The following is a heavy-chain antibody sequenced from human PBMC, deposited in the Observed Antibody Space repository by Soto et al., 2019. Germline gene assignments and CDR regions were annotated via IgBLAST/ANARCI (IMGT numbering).Heavy chain of an antibody. J-gene: IGHJ4*02. Sequence: QVQLVKSGAEVKKPGASVKVSCKASGYTFTSYGISWVRQAPGQGLEWMGWISAYNGNTNYAQKLQGRVTMTTDTSTSTAYMELRSLRSDDTAVYYCARDVRYSGYEPPYGPYYFDYWGQGTLVTVSS. CDR1: GYTFTSYG. V-gene: IGHV1-18*01. D-gene: IGHD5-12*01. CDR3: ARDVRYSGYEPPYGPYYFDY. CDR2: ISAYNGNT.